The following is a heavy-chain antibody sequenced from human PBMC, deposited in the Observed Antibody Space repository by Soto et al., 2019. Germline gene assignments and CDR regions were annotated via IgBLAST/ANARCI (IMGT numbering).Heavy chain of an antibody. Sequence: WESLTISWKSSGYSFTGYCIGLVRHMTGKGLGCIGIIYAGDSDTRYSPSFQDPVNISPDKSIITAYMQWSTVKTSQTAMYYCARRPYYYRSGYQLRQSWFDPWGQGTLVTVSS. J-gene: IGHJ5*02. CDR2: IYAGDSDT. D-gene: IGHD3-22*01. CDR1: GYSFTGYC. V-gene: IGHV5-51*01. CDR3: ARRPYYYRSGYQLRQSWFDP.